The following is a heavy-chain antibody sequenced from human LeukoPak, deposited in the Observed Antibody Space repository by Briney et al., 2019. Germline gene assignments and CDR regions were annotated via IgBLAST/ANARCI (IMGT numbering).Heavy chain of an antibody. CDR2: ISGSGDST. Sequence: GGSLRLSCAASGFTFSSYAMSWVRQAPGKGLEWVSAISGSGDSTYYADSVKGRFTISRDNSKDTLYLQMSSVRVDDTAVYYCARDRGRYYDSRGFDSWGQGILVTVST. J-gene: IGHJ4*02. V-gene: IGHV3-23*01. CDR3: ARDRGRYYDSRGFDS. D-gene: IGHD3-22*01. CDR1: GFTFSSYA.